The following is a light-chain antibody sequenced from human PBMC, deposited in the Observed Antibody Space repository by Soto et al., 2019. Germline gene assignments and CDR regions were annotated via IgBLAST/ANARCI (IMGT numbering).Light chain of an antibody. V-gene: IGKV3-11*01. CDR3: QQRRDWPIT. CDR2: DSY. J-gene: IGKJ5*01. Sequence: EIVLTQSPATLSLSPGERATLSCRASQSVRTSLVWYQQKPGQAPRLLMYDSYNRATGIPARFSGSGSGTDFTLTISSLEPEDFAVYYCQQRRDWPITFGQGTRLEIK. CDR1: QSVRTS.